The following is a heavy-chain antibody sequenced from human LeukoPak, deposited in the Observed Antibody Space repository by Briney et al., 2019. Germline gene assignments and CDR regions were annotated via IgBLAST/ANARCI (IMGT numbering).Heavy chain of an antibody. Sequence: PSETLSLTCAVYGGSFSRYYWSWIRQSPGKGLEWIAEIDHRGDTNYNPSVKSRVTISVDTSKNQFSLKVRTLSAADTAVYYCARGATISETGYFDFWGQGTLVTVSS. CDR2: IDHRGDT. V-gene: IGHV4-34*01. CDR1: GGSFSRYY. J-gene: IGHJ4*03. CDR3: ARGATISETGYFDF. D-gene: IGHD5-24*01.